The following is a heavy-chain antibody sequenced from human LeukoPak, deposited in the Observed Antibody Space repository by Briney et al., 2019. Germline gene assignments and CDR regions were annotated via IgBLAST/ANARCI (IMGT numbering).Heavy chain of an antibody. CDR3: AMHSYYYGSGSYALDY. CDR2: IIPILGIA. V-gene: IGHV1-69*04. D-gene: IGHD3-10*01. J-gene: IGHJ4*02. Sequence: ASVKVSCKASGGTFSSYAISWVRQAPGQGLEWMGRIIPILGIANYAQKSQGRVTITADKSTSTAYMELSSLRSEDTAVYYCAMHSYYYGSGSYALDYWGQGTLVTVSS. CDR1: GGTFSSYA.